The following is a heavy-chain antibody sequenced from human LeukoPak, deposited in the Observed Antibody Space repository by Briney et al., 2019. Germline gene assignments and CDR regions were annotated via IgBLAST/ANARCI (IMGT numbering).Heavy chain of an antibody. D-gene: IGHD2-21*02. Sequence: GGSLRLSCAASGFTFSDYWMNWVRQAPGKGREWVDNIDQDGGGKYYLDSVKSRFTISRDNAKSALYLQLGSLRAEDTAVYYCARGDWAPFDYWGQGSLLTVSS. V-gene: IGHV3-7*01. CDR3: ARGDWAPFDY. CDR2: IDQDGGGK. J-gene: IGHJ4*02. CDR1: GFTFSDYW.